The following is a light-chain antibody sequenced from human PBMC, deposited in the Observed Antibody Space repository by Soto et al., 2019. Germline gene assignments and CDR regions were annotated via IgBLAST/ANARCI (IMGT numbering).Light chain of an antibody. CDR2: AAS. Sequence: DIQMTQSPSSLSASVGDRVTITCRASQSISNYLQWYQQKPGRAPKLLIYAASSLQSGVPSRFSGSGSGTDFTLTISSLQPEDFATYYCQQSHTNPKTFGQGTKVDIK. CDR3: QQSHTNPKT. J-gene: IGKJ1*01. V-gene: IGKV1-39*01. CDR1: QSISNY.